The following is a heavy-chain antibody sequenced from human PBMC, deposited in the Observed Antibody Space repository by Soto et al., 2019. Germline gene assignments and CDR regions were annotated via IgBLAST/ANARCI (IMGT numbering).Heavy chain of an antibody. D-gene: IGHD1-26*01. V-gene: IGHV1-18*01. J-gene: IGHJ3*02. CDR3: ARNHYLMSVGLDAFDI. CDR2: ISAYNGNT. Sequence: ASVKVSCKASGYTFTSYGISWVRQAPGQGLERMGWISAYNGNTNYAQKLQGRVTMTTDTSTSTAYMELRSLRSDDTAVYYCARNHYLMSVGLDAFDIWGQGTMVTVSS. CDR1: GYTFTSYG.